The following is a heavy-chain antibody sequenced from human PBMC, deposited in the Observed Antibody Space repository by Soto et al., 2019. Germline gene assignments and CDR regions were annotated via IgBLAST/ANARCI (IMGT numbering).Heavy chain of an antibody. D-gene: IGHD2-21*02. Sequence: QVQLVESGGGVVQPGRSLRLSCAASGFTFSSYGMHWVRQAPGKGLEWVAVISYDGRNKYYADSVKGRFTISRDNSKNXQYLQMNRLRAEDTAVYYCAKDLTGWSILWWGPMKYWGQGTLVTVSS. CDR3: AKDLTGWSILWWGPMKY. CDR1: GFTFSSYG. V-gene: IGHV3-30*18. J-gene: IGHJ4*02. CDR2: ISYDGRNK.